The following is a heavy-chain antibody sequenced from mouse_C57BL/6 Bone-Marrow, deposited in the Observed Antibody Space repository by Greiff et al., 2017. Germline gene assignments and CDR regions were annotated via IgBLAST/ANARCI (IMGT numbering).Heavy chain of an antibody. CDR1: GFTFSSYT. J-gene: IGHJ1*03. V-gene: IGHV5-9*01. D-gene: IGHD1-1*01. CDR2: ISGGGGNT. Sequence: EVKLMESGGGLVKPGGSLKLSCAASGFTFSSYTMSWVRQTPEKRLEWVATISGGGGNTYYPDSVKGRFTISRDNAKNTLYLQMSSLRSEDTALYYCARHNYYGSSSDWYFDVWGTGTTVTVSS. CDR3: ARHNYYGSSSDWYFDV.